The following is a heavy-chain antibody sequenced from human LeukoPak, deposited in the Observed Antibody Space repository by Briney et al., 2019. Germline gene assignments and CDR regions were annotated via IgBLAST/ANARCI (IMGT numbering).Heavy chain of an antibody. V-gene: IGHV3-64D*06. CDR1: GFTFSSYA. CDR2: ISSNGGST. D-gene: IGHD2-15*01. Sequence: GGSLRLSCSASGFTFSSYAMHWVRQAPGKGLEYVSAISSNGGSTYYADSVKGRFTISRDNSKNTLYLQMSSLRAEDTAVYYCVKGAGYCSGGSCYFFFDYWGQGTLVTVSS. CDR3: VKGAGYCSGGSCYFFFDY. J-gene: IGHJ4*02.